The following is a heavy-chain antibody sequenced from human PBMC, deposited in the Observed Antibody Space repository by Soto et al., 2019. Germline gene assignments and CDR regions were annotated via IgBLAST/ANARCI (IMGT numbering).Heavy chain of an antibody. CDR2: ISYDGSNK. J-gene: IGHJ4*01. V-gene: IGHV3-30*14. Sequence: QVQLVESGGGVVQPGRSLRLSCAASGFTFSSYAMHWVRQAPGKGLEWVAVISYDGSNKYYADSVKGRFTISRVNSKNALYLQMNSLRADDTAVYYCARDMEKMATTTPGYYWGQGTLVTVSS. CDR3: ARDMEKMATTTPGYY. D-gene: IGHD1-1*01. CDR1: GFTFSSYA.